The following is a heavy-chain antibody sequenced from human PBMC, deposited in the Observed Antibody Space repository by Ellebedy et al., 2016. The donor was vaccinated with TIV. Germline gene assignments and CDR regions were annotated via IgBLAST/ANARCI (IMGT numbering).Heavy chain of an antibody. V-gene: IGHV3-21*06. CDR2: IVSSGREA. CDR1: GFTLSISG. CDR3: TRDGREWSRDY. J-gene: IGHJ4*02. Sequence: GGSLRLXXAASGFTLSISGMTWVRQAPGKGLEWVATIVSSGREAYYADPAKGRFTISRDNVMNSVYLQLNSLSVEDTAVYYCTRDGREWSRDYWGQGTLVTVSS. D-gene: IGHD3-3*01.